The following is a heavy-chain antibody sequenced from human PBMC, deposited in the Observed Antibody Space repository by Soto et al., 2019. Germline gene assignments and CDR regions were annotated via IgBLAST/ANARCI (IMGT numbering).Heavy chain of an antibody. CDR2: IRSKANSYAT. CDR1: GFTFSGSA. Sequence: GGSLRLSCAASGFTFSGSAMHWVRQASGKGLEWVGRIRSKANSYATAYAASVKGRFTISRDDSKNTAYLQMNSLKTEDTAVYYCTRLHCSGGSCYAYWGQGTLVTVSS. D-gene: IGHD2-15*01. CDR3: TRLHCSGGSCYAY. V-gene: IGHV3-73*01. J-gene: IGHJ4*02.